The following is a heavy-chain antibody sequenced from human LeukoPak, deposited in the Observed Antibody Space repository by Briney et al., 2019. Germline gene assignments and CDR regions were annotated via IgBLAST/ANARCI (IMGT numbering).Heavy chain of an antibody. J-gene: IGHJ4*02. Sequence: ASVKVSCKASGYTFTSSGISWVRQAPGQGLEWMGWISAYNGNTNYAQKLQGRVTMTTDTSTSTAYMVLRSLRTDDTAVYYCARGVGDLWSGYPHTLALDYWGQGTLVTVSS. CDR2: ISAYNGNT. CDR3: ARGVGDLWSGYPHTLALDY. CDR1: GYTFTSSG. D-gene: IGHD3-3*01. V-gene: IGHV1-18*01.